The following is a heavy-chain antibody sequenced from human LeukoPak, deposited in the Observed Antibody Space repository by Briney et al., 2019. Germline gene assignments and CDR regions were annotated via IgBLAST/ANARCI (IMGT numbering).Heavy chain of an antibody. V-gene: IGHV3-23*01. J-gene: IGHJ4*02. CDR3: AKDKVGDHYFDY. CDR1: GFTFSTCA. CDR2: ISGTTSGT. D-gene: IGHD1-26*01. Sequence: PGGSLRLSCAASGFTFSTCAMSWVRQAPGKGLEWVSGISGTTSGTYYADSVKGRFTISRDNSKNTLFLQVNSLRAEDTAVYYCAKDKVGDHYFDYWGQGTLVTVSS.